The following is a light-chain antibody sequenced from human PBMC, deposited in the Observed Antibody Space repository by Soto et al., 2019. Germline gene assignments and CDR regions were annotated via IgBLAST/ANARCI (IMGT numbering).Light chain of an antibody. CDR1: SSYVGAYNY. V-gene: IGLV2-14*01. CDR3: SSYASSSTVI. Sequence: QSALTQPASVSGSPGQSITISCTGTSSYVGAYNYVSWYQQHPVKAPKLMIYDVSSRPSGISNRFSGSKSGNTASLTISGVQAEDEAVYYCSSYASSSTVIFGGGTKVTVL. J-gene: IGLJ2*01. CDR2: DVS.